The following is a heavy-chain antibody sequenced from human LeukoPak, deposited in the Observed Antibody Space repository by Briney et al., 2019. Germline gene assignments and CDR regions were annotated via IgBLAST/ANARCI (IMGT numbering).Heavy chain of an antibody. CDR1: GFSVSSRS. V-gene: IGHV3-53*01. CDR3: ASPSGGGYAWC. D-gene: IGHD5-12*01. J-gene: IGHJ4*02. Sequence: GGSLRLSCAASGFSVSSRSVSWVRQAPGKGLEWVSVFYDGSKTYYADSVKGRFTISRDNSKNTLYLQMNSLRAEDTAVYYCASPSGGGYAWCWGQGTLVTVSS. CDR2: FYDGSKT.